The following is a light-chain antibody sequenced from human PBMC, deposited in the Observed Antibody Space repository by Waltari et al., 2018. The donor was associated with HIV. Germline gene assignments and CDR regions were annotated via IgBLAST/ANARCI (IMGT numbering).Light chain of an antibody. Sequence: QSALTQPASVSGSPGQSITISCTGTSSYVGGYNYFSWYQQYPGKAPNLMIYDVSNRPSGVSNRFSGSKSGNTASLTISVLQAEDEADYYCSSYTSSSTRVFGGGTKLTVL. CDR1: SSYVGGYNY. CDR3: SSYTSSSTRV. J-gene: IGLJ3*02. CDR2: DVS. V-gene: IGLV2-14*01.